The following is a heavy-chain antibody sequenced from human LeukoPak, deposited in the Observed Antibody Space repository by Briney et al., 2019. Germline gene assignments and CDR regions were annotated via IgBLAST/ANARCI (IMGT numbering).Heavy chain of an antibody. V-gene: IGHV1-24*01. CDR2: FDPEDGET. CDR1: GFTFSSYS. D-gene: IGHD3-3*01. J-gene: IGHJ4*02. CDR3: ATDRITIFGAGRY. Sequence: GGSLRLSCAASGFTFSSYSMNWVRQAPGKGLEWMGGFDPEDGETIYAQKFQGRVTMTEDTSTDTAYMELSSLRSEDTAVYYCATDRITIFGAGRYWGQGTLVTVSS.